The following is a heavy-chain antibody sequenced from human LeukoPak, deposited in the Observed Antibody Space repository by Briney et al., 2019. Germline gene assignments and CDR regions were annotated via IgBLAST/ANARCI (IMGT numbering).Heavy chain of an antibody. CDR2: ISYDGSNK. Sequence: GGSLRLSCAASGFTFSSYAMHWVRQAPGKGLEWVAVISYDGSNKYYADSVKGRFTISRDNSKNTLYLQMNSLRAEDTAVYYCARDSFPHERLAYDSSGSSFDYWGQGTLVTVSS. CDR1: GFTFSSYA. J-gene: IGHJ4*02. D-gene: IGHD3-22*01. V-gene: IGHV3-30-3*01. CDR3: ARDSFPHERLAYDSSGSSFDY.